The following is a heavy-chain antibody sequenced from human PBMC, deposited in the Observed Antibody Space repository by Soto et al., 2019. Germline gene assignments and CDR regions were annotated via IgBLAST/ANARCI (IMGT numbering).Heavy chain of an antibody. J-gene: IGHJ4*02. Sequence: QVQLQESGPGLVKPSQTLSLPCTVSGGSISSGGYYWSWIRQHPGKGLEWIGYIYYSGSTYYNPSLKSRVTISVDTSKNQFSLKLSSVTAADTAVYYCAVGYCSSTSCYSDYWGQGTLVTVSS. CDR1: GGSISSGGYY. CDR2: IYYSGST. V-gene: IGHV4-31*03. CDR3: AVGYCSSTSCYSDY. D-gene: IGHD2-2*01.